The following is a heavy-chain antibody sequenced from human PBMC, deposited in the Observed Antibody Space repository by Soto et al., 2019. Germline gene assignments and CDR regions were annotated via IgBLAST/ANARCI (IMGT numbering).Heavy chain of an antibody. D-gene: IGHD2-2*01. CDR3: ARYAREFRPAVTRGDAFDI. V-gene: IGHV4-39*01. CDR1: GGSISSSSYY. CDR2: IYYSGST. Sequence: QLQLQESGPGLVKPSETLSLTCTVSGGSISSSSYYWGWIRQPPGKGLEWIGSIYYSGSTYYNPSLKSRVTISVDTSKNQFSLKLSSVTAADTAVYYCARYAREFRPAVTRGDAFDIWGQGTMVTVSS. J-gene: IGHJ3*02.